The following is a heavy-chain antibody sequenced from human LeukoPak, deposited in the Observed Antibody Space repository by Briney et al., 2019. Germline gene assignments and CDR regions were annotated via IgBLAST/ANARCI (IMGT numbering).Heavy chain of an antibody. V-gene: IGHV3-7*01. CDR2: IKQDGREK. CDR1: GFTFSSYW. CDR3: ARDRSTDFWSGYYTNYFDY. J-gene: IGHJ4*02. D-gene: IGHD3-3*01. Sequence: GGSLRLSCAAPGFTFSSYWMSWVPQAPGKGREGGATIKQDGREKYYVDSVKGRLTISTDNAKNSLYLQMNSLRAEDTAVYYCARDRSTDFWSGYYTNYFDYWGQGTLVTVSS.